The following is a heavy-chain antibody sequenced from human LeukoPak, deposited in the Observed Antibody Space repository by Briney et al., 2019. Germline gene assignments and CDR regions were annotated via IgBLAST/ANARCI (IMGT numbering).Heavy chain of an antibody. Sequence: SVKVYCKASGGTFSSYDISWVRQAPGQGLEWMGRIIPIFGIANYAQKFQGRVMITADKSTSTAYMELSSLRSEDTAVYYCARRYQRADEYWGQGTLVTASS. CDR3: ARRYQRADEY. J-gene: IGHJ4*02. CDR1: GGTFSSYD. CDR2: IIPIFGIA. D-gene: IGHD2-2*01. V-gene: IGHV1-69*04.